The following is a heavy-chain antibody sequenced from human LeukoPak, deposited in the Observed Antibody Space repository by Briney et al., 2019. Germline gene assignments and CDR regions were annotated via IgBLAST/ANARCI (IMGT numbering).Heavy chain of an antibody. D-gene: IGHD2-2*01. Sequence: GGSLRLSCAASGFTFSSYSMNWVRQAPGKGLEWVSYISSSSSTIYYADSVKGRFTISRDNAKNSLYLQMNSLRAEDTAVYYCAKEKYQLLPFVWGKGTTVTVSS. CDR3: AKEKYQLLPFV. CDR1: GFTFSSYS. CDR2: ISSSSSTI. J-gene: IGHJ6*04. V-gene: IGHV3-48*04.